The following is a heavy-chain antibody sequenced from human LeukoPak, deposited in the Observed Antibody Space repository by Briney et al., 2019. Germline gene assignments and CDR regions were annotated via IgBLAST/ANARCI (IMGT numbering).Heavy chain of an antibody. V-gene: IGHV3-21*01. D-gene: IGHD3-10*01. CDR2: ISSNSLHI. J-gene: IGHJ4*02. CDR1: GFTFSDQS. Sequence: GSLRLSCAASGFTFSDQSMNWVRQAPGKGLEWVSSISSNSLHIFYADSVRGRFTISRDNAKNSLYLQMNNLRAEDTAVYYCVGPDSQFDCWGQGTLVTVSS. CDR3: VGPDSQFDC.